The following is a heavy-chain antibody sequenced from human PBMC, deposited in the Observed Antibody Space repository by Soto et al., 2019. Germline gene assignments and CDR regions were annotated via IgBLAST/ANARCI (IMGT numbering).Heavy chain of an antibody. D-gene: IGHD2-15*01. CDR2: ISPYNGDT. V-gene: IGHV1-18*04. Sequence: ASVKVSCKASGYTFTTYGFNWVRQAPGQGLEWMGWISPYNGDTNYAQNFQGRVTLTTDTSTSTAYMELRSLTSDDTAVYYCARTPRAQMIVLESATRFDYWGQGTLVTVSS. J-gene: IGHJ4*02. CDR3: ARTPRAQMIVLESATRFDY. CDR1: GYTFTTYG.